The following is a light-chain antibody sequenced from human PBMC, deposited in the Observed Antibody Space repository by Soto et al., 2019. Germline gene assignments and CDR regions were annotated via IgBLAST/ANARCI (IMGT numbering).Light chain of an antibody. CDR3: QQRSTWPPII. CDR2: DVS. CDR1: QSVSSY. J-gene: IGKJ5*01. Sequence: ILMTQSPATLSVSPGERATLSCRASQSVSSYLAWYQQKPGQAPRLLIYDVSNRATGIPARFSGSGSGTDFTLTISSLEPEDFAVYYCQQRSTWPPIIFGQGTRLEIK. V-gene: IGKV3-11*01.